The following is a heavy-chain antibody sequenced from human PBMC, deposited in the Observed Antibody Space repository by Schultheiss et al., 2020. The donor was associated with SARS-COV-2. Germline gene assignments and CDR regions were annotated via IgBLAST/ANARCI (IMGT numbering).Heavy chain of an antibody. CDR2: INPSGGST. Sequence: ASVKVSCKASGYTFTSYYMHWVRQAPGQGLEWMGIINPSGGSTSYAQKFQGRVTMTRDTSTSTVYMELSSLRSEDTAVYYCARELLVPAAILHYYYGMDVWGQGTTVTVSS. CDR3: ARELLVPAAILHYYYGMDV. D-gene: IGHD2-2*02. J-gene: IGHJ6*02. CDR1: GYTFTSYY. V-gene: IGHV1-46*01.